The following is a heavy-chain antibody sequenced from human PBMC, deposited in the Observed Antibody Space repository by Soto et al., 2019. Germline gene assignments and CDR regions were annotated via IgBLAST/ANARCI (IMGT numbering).Heavy chain of an antibody. V-gene: IGHV3-48*01. D-gene: IGHD3-3*01. Sequence: EVQVVESGGGLVQPGGSLRLSCASSGFTFSSYSMKWVRQAPGKGLEWVSYISSSSSTIFYADSVKGRFTISRDNAKNSLYLQMKIRRAEDTAVYYCARDIYGGGKGTLVTVSS. CDR1: GFTFSSYS. CDR3: ARDIYG. J-gene: IGHJ1*01. CDR2: ISSSSSTI.